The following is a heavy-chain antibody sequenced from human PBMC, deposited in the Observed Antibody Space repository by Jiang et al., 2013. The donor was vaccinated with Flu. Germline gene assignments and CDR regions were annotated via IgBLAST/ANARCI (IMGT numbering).Heavy chain of an antibody. CDR3: ARSQLSPVAGQGYYYYGMDV. CDR2: INPNSGGT. J-gene: IGHJ6*02. V-gene: IGHV1-2*04. Sequence: WVRQVPGQGLEWMGWINPNSGGTNYAQKFQGWVTMTRDTSISTAYMELSRLRSDDTAVYYCARSQLSPVAGQGYYYYGMDVWGQGTTVTVSS. D-gene: IGHD6-19*01.